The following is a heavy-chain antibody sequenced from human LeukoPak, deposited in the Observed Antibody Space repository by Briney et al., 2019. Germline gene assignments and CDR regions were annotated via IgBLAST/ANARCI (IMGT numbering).Heavy chain of an antibody. CDR1: GYTFRDFG. Sequence: ASVRVSCKASGYTFRDFGISWVRQAPGQGLEWMGWISAYNGNTNYAQKLQGRVTMTTDTSTSTAYMELRSLRSDDTAVYYCARDIGPHYDFWSGYYIGFDYWGQGTLVTVSS. D-gene: IGHD3-3*01. J-gene: IGHJ4*02. CDR3: ARDIGPHYDFWSGYYIGFDY. CDR2: ISAYNGNT. V-gene: IGHV1-18*01.